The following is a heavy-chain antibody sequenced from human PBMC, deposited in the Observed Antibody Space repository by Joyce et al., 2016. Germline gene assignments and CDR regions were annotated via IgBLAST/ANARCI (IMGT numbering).Heavy chain of an antibody. J-gene: IGHJ4*02. CDR3: TTSPSVGY. CDR2: VYSGGST. D-gene: IGHD1-26*01. CDR1: GFTVYNNY. Sequence: EVHLVESGGGLIQPGGSLRLSCAASGFTVYNNYMNWVRQAPGKGLEWVSLVYSGGSTSYADSVKGRFTISRDISKNTLYLQMNSLRAEDSAVYYCTTSPSVGYWGQGTLVTVSS. V-gene: IGHV3-53*01.